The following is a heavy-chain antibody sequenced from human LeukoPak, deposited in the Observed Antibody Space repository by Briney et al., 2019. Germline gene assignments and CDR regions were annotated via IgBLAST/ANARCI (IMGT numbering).Heavy chain of an antibody. CDR1: GGSIRSYY. V-gene: IGHV4-59*12. J-gene: IGHJ3*02. Sequence: SETLSLTCTVSGGSIRSYYWSWIRQPPGKGLEWIGYIYYSGSTNYNPSLKSRVSISVATSKNQFSLKLSSVTAADTAVYYCAREPDYYGTSDYRDAFDIWGQGTLVTVSS. D-gene: IGHD3-22*01. CDR2: IYYSGST. CDR3: AREPDYYGTSDYRDAFDI.